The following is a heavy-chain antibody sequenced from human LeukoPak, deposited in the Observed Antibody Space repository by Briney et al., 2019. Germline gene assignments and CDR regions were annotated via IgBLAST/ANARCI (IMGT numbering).Heavy chain of an antibody. Sequence: PGGSLRLSCAASGFTFSSYTMNWVRQAPGKGLEWVSSISSSSSYIYYVDSVKGRFTISRDNAKNSLYLQMNSLRAEDTALYYCARSYGDYVSFDYWGQGTLVTVSS. CDR2: ISSSSSYI. V-gene: IGHV3-21*04. CDR1: GFTFSSYT. CDR3: ARSYGDYVSFDY. J-gene: IGHJ4*02. D-gene: IGHD4-17*01.